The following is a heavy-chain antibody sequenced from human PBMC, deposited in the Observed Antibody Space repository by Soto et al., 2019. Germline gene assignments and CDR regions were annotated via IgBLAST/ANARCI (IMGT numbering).Heavy chain of an antibody. V-gene: IGHV4-34*01. CDR1: GGSFSGYY. CDR3: ARGGGYCSGGSCYPNWFDP. CDR2: INHSGST. D-gene: IGHD2-15*01. J-gene: IGHJ5*02. Sequence: QVQLQQWGAGLLKPSETLSLTCAVYGGSFSGYYWSWIRQPPGKGLEWIGEINHSGSTNYNPSLKRRVTISVDTSKNQFSLKLSSVTAADTAVYYCARGGGYCSGGSCYPNWFDPWGQGTLVTVSS.